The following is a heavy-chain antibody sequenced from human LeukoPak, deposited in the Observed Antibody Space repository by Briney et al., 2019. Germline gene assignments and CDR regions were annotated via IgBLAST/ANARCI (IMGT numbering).Heavy chain of an antibody. D-gene: IGHD3-22*01. V-gene: IGHV4-34*01. CDR3: ARGYYYESSGYFDY. CDR2: INHSGST. CDR1: GGSFSGYY. J-gene: IGHJ4*02. Sequence: SETLSLTCAVYGGSFSGYYWSWIRQPPGKGLEWIGEINHSGSTNYNPSLNSRATISVDTSKNQFSLKLSSVTAADTAVCYCARGYYYESSGYFDYWGQGTLVTVSS.